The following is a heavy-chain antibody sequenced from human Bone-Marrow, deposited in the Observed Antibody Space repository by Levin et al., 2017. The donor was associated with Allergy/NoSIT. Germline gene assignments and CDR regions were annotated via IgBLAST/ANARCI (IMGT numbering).Heavy chain of an antibody. V-gene: IGHV4-39*07. CDR3: ARDEMVHEIQYYYGVDV. CDR1: GGSISTSSYY. D-gene: IGHD2-8*01. Sequence: TPSETLSLTCTVSGGSISTSSYYWGWIRQPPGKGLEWIGNIYYSGSTYYTPSLRSRVTISVDTSKNQFSLRVSSVTAADTAVYYCARDEMVHEIQYYYGVDVWGQGTTVTVSS. J-gene: IGHJ6*02. CDR2: IYYSGST.